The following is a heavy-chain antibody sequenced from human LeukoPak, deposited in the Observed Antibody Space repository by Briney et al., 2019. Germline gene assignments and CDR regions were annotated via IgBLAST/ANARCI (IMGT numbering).Heavy chain of an antibody. CDR3: ARVTGYIVEDYFDY. D-gene: IGHD3-22*01. V-gene: IGHV4-59*01. CDR2: IYYSGST. Sequence: SETLSLTCTVSGGSISSYYWSWIRQPPGKGLEWIGYIYYSGSTNYNPSLKSRVTISVDTSKNQFSLKLSSVTAADTAVYYCARVTGYIVEDYFDYWGQGTLVTVSS. J-gene: IGHJ4*02. CDR1: GGSISSYY.